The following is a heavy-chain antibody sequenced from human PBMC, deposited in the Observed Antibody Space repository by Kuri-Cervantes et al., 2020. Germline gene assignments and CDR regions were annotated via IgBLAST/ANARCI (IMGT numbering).Heavy chain of an antibody. CDR2: ISYDGSNK. V-gene: IGHV3-30*03. J-gene: IGHJ5*02. CDR3: ARGLSGTYTP. Sequence: GESLKISCAASGFTFSSYSMNWVRQAPGKGLEWVAVISYDGSNKYYADSVKGRFTISRDNSKNTLYLQMNSLRAEDTAVYYCARGLSGTYTPWGPGTLVTVSS. D-gene: IGHD1-26*01. CDR1: GFTFSSYS.